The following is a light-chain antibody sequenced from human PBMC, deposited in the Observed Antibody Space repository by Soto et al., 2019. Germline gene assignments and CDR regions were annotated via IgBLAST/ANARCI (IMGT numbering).Light chain of an antibody. V-gene: IGKV1-5*01. CDR2: EAT. CDR1: QSLKF. J-gene: IGKJ5*01. Sequence: DIRKTQSPSSVSESVGDTVPIPCRASQSLKFLAWYQQKPGKAPRLLIYEATNLQSGVPPRFSGSGSGTEFTLTISSLQPDDFATYYCQQYNTYSTFGQGTRLEIK. CDR3: QQYNTYST.